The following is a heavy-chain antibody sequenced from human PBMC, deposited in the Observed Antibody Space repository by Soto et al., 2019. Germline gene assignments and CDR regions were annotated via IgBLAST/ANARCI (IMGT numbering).Heavy chain of an antibody. CDR1: GGSFSGYY. CDR2: INHSGST. V-gene: IGHV4-34*01. D-gene: IGHD2-2*02. CDR3: ARGPYQPLLYGGYYYYYGMDV. Sequence: SETLSLTCAVYGGSFSGYYWSWIRQPPGKGLEWIGEINHSGSTNYNPSLKSRVTISVDTSKNQFSLKLSSVTAADTAVYYCARGPYQPLLYGGYYYYYGMDVWGQGTTVTVSS. J-gene: IGHJ6*02.